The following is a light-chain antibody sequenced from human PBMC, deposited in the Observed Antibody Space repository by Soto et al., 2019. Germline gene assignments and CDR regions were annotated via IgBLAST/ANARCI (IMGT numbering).Light chain of an antibody. V-gene: IGKV1D-12*01. Sequence: DIQMTQSPSSVSASVGDRVTITCRASQGLSSWLGWYQQKPGKAPKLLIYAASRLQSGVPSRFRGSGSRTYFTLTISSLQPEDFATYYCQQANSFPFTFGGGTKVEIK. J-gene: IGKJ4*01. CDR3: QQANSFPFT. CDR1: QGLSSW. CDR2: AAS.